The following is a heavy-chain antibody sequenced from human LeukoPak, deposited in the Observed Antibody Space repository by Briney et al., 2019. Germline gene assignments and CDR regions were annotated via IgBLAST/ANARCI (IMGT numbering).Heavy chain of an antibody. D-gene: IGHD3-10*01. Sequence: SVKVSCKASGYTFSNYYIHWVRQAPGQGLEWMGGIIPIFGTANYAQKFQGRVTITADESTSTAYMELSSLRSEDTAVYYCTMVRGVISDYYYYYMDVWGKGTTVTISS. CDR2: IIPIFGTA. CDR1: GYTFSNYY. J-gene: IGHJ6*03. CDR3: TMVRGVISDYYYYYMDV. V-gene: IGHV1-69*13.